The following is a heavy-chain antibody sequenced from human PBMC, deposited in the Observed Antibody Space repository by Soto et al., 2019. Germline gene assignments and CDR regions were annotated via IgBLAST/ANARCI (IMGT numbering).Heavy chain of an antibody. Sequence: EVHLVESGGGLVKPGGSLRLSCAVSGFTFSSCTMNWVRQAPGKGLEWVSSISPSTSHIYYADSVKGRFTISRDNSKNRLYLQMNSQRAEETAVYYCVRDPLYYCCGMDVWGQGTTVTVSS. J-gene: IGHJ6*02. V-gene: IGHV3-21*01. CDR1: GFTFSSCT. CDR2: ISPSTSHI. CDR3: VRDPLYYCCGMDV.